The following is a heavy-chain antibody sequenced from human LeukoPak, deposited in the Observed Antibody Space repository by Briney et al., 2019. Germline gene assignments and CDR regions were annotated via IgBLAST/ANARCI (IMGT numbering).Heavy chain of an antibody. CDR2: IRSKAYGGTT. J-gene: IGHJ4*02. D-gene: IGHD5-12*01. V-gene: IGHV3-49*03. Sequence: GGSLRLSCTASGFTFGDYAMSWFRQAPGKGLEWVGFIRSKAYGGTTEYAASVKGRFTISRDDSKSIAYLQMNSLKTEDTAVYYCTRDPGYSGFHSDYWGQGTLVTVSS. CDR3: TRDPGYSGFHSDY. CDR1: GFTFGDYA.